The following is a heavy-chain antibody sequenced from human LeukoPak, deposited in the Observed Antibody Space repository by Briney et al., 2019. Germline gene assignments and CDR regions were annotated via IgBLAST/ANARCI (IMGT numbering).Heavy chain of an antibody. Sequence: SETLSLTCTVSGGSINSGSYFWTWLRQPAGQPAGKGLEWIGRIYATGRTSYNPSIGSRDTISADMSKNQFSLHLTAVTAADTAVYFCARAYYWVDYWGQGTLVTVSS. CDR2: IYATGRT. V-gene: IGHV4-61*02. J-gene: IGHJ4*02. CDR1: GGSINSGSYF. CDR3: ARAYYWVDY. D-gene: IGHD2/OR15-2a*01.